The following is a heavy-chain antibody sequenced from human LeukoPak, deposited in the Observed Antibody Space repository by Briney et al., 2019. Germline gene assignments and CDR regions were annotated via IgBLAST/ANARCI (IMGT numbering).Heavy chain of an antibody. CDR2: ISNSGHII. Sequence: GGSLRLSCAASGFNFSSYEMNWVRQAPGKGLEWVSYISNSGHIIYYADSVKGRFTISRDNANNSLYLQMNSLRAEDTTVYYCARGDSGGMDYWGQGTLVTVSS. CDR3: ARGDSGGMDY. J-gene: IGHJ4*02. CDR1: GFNFSSYE. V-gene: IGHV3-48*03. D-gene: IGHD3-16*01.